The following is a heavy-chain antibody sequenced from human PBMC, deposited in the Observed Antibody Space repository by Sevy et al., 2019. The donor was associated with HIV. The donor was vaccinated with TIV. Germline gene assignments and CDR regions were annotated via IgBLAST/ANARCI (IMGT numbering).Heavy chain of an antibody. CDR1: GFTFSAYW. D-gene: IGHD3-16*01. CDR2: IDHAGSNP. CDR3: VRDRGAPHGFDI. V-gene: IGHV3-74*01. J-gene: IGHJ3*02. Sequence: GGSLRLSCAASGFTFSAYWMYWVRQAPGKGLEWVSRIDHAGSNPIYADSVKGRFTGSRDNSKNTLYLQMTSLRGEDTAVYFCVRDRGAPHGFDIWGQGTMVTVSS.